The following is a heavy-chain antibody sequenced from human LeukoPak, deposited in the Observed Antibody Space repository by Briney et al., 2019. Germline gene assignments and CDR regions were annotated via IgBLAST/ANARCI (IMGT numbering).Heavy chain of an antibody. CDR1: GFTVSSNY. J-gene: IGHJ3*02. D-gene: IGHD6-13*01. Sequence: GGSLRLSCAASGFTVSSNYMSWVRQAPGKGLEWVSVIYIGGSTYYADSVRGRFTISRDNSKNTLYLQMNSLRAEDTAVYYCARGGTAAYGFDIWGQGTMVTVSS. CDR3: ARGGTAAYGFDI. CDR2: IYIGGST. V-gene: IGHV3-53*01.